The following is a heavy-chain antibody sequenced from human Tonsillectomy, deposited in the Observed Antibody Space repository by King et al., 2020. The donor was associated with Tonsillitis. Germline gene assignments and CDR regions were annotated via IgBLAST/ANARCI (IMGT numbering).Heavy chain of an antibody. J-gene: IGHJ4*02. V-gene: IGHV4-59*01. CDR1: VGSISSYY. D-gene: IGHD6-13*01. Sequence: QLQESGPGLVKPSETLSLTCTVSVGSISSYYGTWIRQPPGKGLEWYGYIYYLWSTNYNPSLKRRGTISENKSKNQLSLQLRSVTAADTAVYYCARGVSSWDFDHWGQGTLVTVSS. CDR2: IYYLWST. CDR3: ARGVSSWDFDH.